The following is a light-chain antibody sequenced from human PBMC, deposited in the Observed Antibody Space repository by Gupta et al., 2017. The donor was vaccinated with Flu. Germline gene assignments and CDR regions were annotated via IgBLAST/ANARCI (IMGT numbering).Light chain of an antibody. CDR3: QQYGSSRGT. CDR2: GAS. V-gene: IGKV3-20*01. J-gene: IGKJ4*01. CDR1: QSVSSSY. Sequence: ERATLSCRASQSVSSSYLAWYQQKPGQAPRLLIYGASSRATGIPDRFSGSGSGTDFTLTISRLEPEDFAVYYCQQYGSSRGTFGGGTKVEIK.